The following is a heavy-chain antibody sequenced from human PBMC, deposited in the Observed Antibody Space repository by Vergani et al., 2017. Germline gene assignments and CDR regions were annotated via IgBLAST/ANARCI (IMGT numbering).Heavy chain of an antibody. V-gene: IGHV3-53*02. Sequence: EVQLVETGGGLIQPGGSLRLSCAASGFTVSSNYMSWVRQAPGKGLEWVSVIYSGGSTYYADSVKGRFTISRDNSKNTLYLQMNSMRADDTAVYYCARGNGSNSPYDYWGQGTLVTVSS. CDR3: ARGNGSNSPYDY. CDR1: GFTVSSNY. J-gene: IGHJ4*02. CDR2: IYSGGST. D-gene: IGHD4-23*01.